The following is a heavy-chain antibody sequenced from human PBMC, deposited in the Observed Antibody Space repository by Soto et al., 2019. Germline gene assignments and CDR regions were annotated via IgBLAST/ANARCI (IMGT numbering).Heavy chain of an antibody. D-gene: IGHD3-16*01. J-gene: IGHJ4*02. CDR1: GFTFSNYA. Sequence: EVQLVESGGGLVQPGGSLRLPCAASGFTFSNYAMHWVRQPTGKGLEWVSGIGAAGDTYYPGSVKGRFTISRENAKNSLYLQMNSLRAGDTAVYYCAAGGVTSVAQFDYWGQGTLVTVSS. V-gene: IGHV3-13*01. CDR2: IGAAGDT. CDR3: AAGGVTSVAQFDY.